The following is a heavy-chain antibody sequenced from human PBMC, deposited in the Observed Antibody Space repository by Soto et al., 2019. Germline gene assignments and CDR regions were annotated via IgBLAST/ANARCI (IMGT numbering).Heavy chain of an antibody. CDR1: GYTFNNYY. CDR2: IRPNGGRP. J-gene: IGHJ6*02. V-gene: IGHV1-46*02. Sequence: QVQLVQSGAEVKKPGASVKVSCKASGYTFNNYYLHWMRQAPGQGLEWLGIIRPNGGRPDYAPRFRGRVTMTRDTSTSTVYMELTSLRSEDTAVYYCARDPLSSFAMDVWGQGTTVIVSS. CDR3: ARDPLSSFAMDV. D-gene: IGHD3-10*02.